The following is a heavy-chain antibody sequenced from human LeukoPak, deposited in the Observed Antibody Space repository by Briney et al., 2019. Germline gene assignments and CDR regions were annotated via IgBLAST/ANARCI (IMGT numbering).Heavy chain of an antibody. J-gene: IGHJ4*02. CDR2: ISYEGSNQ. CDR3: AHSTVTTYFDN. Sequence: GGSLRLSCAASGFTFSTYDMHWVRQPPGKGLEWVSGISYEGSNQYYADSVKGRFTISRDNPKNTLYLQINSLRSDDTAVYFCAHSTVTTYFDNWGQGTLVTVSS. D-gene: IGHD4-17*01. CDR1: GFTFSTYD. V-gene: IGHV3-30-3*01.